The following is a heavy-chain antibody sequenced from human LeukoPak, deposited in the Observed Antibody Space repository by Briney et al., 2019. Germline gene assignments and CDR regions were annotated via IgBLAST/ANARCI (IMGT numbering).Heavy chain of an antibody. J-gene: IGHJ6*02. CDR1: RFTFSSYA. V-gene: IGHV3-53*01. CDR3: ARDKRGYSGYDSNYYYGMDV. Sequence: GGSLRLSCAASRFTFSSYAMHWVRQAPGKGLEWVSVIYSGGSTYYADSVKGRFTISRDNSKNTLYLQMNSLRAEDTAVYYCARDKRGYSGYDSNYYYGMDVWGQGTTVTVSS. CDR2: IYSGGST. D-gene: IGHD5-12*01.